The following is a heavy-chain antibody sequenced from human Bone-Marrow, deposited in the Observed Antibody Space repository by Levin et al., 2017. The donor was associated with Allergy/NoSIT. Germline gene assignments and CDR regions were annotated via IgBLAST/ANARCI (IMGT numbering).Heavy chain of an antibody. J-gene: IGHJ4*02. CDR3: ATVFYDYYVDD. V-gene: IGHV4-59*01. CDR1: GGSITTFY. D-gene: IGHD5/OR15-5a*01. Sequence: RASETLSLTCTVSGGSITTFYWSWIRQPPGKGLEWIGFVYYNGSTKYNSSLKSRVPISADMSKNRFSLRLSSVTAAATAIYYCATVFYDYYVDDWGPGALVTVSS. CDR2: VYYNGST.